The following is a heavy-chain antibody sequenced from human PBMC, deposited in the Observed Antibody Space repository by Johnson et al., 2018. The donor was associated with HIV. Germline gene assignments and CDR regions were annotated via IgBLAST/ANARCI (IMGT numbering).Heavy chain of an antibody. CDR2: INWNGGSI. Sequence: VQLLESGGGVVRPGGSLRLSCAASGFTFDDYAMRWVRQAPGKGLEWVSGINWNGGSIGYADSVKGRFTISRDNAKNSLYLQMNSLRAEVKGLYYCTRACFVRDVQRISIGDSFDIWGQGTMVTISS. CDR1: GFTFDDYA. D-gene: IGHD6-6*01. V-gene: IGHV3-20*04. J-gene: IGHJ3*02. CDR3: TRACFVRDVQRISIGDSFDI.